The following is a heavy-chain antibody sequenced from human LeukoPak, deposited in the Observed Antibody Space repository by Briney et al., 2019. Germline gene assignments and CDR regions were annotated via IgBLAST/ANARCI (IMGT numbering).Heavy chain of an antibody. CDR2: IIPIFGTA. CDR1: GGTFSSYA. J-gene: IGHJ3*02. V-gene: IGHV1-69*13. D-gene: IGHD5-24*01. CDR3: ARAEVLRDGYNQGAFDI. Sequence: SVKVSCKVSGGTFSSYAISWVRQAPGQGLEWMGGIIPIFGTANYAQKFQGRVTITADESTSTAYMELSSLRSEDTAVYYCARAEVLRDGYNQGAFDIWGQGTMVTVSS.